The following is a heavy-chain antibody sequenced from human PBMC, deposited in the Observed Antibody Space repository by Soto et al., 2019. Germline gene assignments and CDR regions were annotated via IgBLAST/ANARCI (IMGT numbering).Heavy chain of an antibody. CDR2: INAGNGNT. CDR1: GYTFTSYA. V-gene: IGHV1-3*01. CDR3: ARAVAVPADFDY. D-gene: IGHD6-19*01. J-gene: IGHJ4*02. Sequence: ASLKVSCKASGYTFTSYAMHWVRQAPGQRLEWMGWINAGNGNTKYSQKFQGRVTITRDTSASTAYMELSSLRSEDTAVFFCARAVAVPADFDYWCQGTLVTVSS.